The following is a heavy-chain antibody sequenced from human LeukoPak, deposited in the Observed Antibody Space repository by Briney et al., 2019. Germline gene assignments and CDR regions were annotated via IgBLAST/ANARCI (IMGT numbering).Heavy chain of an antibody. Sequence: ASVKVSCKASGYTFTSYGISWVRQAPGQGLEWMGWISAYNDDINHAQRLQGRVTMTTDTSTSTAHMELRTLRPDDTAVYYCARDADSITYGMDVWGQGTTVTVSS. CDR3: ARDADSITYGMDV. J-gene: IGHJ6*02. CDR2: ISAYNDDI. V-gene: IGHV1-18*01. CDR1: GYTFTSYG. D-gene: IGHD3-10*01.